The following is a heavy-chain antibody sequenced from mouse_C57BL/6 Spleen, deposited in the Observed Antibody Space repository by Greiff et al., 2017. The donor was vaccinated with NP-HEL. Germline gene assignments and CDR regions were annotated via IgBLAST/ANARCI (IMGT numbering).Heavy chain of an antibody. J-gene: IGHJ1*03. CDR2: ISSGGDYI. CDR1: GFTFSSYA. V-gene: IGHV5-9-1*02. CDR3: TRWFHWYFDV. Sequence: EVKLMESGEGLVKPGGSLKLSCAASGFTFSSYAMSWVRQTPEKRLEWVAYISSGGDYIYYADTVKGRFTISRDNARNTLYLQMSSLKSEDTAMYYCTRWFHWYFDVWGTGTTVTVSS. D-gene: IGHD2-2*01.